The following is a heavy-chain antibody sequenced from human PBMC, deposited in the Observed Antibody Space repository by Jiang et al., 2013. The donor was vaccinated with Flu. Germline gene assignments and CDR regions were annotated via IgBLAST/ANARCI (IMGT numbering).Heavy chain of an antibody. CDR3: ARESVSGAYSNAYAMDV. CDR1: GYTFTTFA. CDR2: INANTGTP. D-gene: IGHD1-26*01. V-gene: IGHV7-4-1*02. J-gene: IGHJ6*02. Sequence: QSGSELKKPGASVKVSCKASGYTFTTFAMNWVRQAPGQGLEWMGWINANTGTPRYAQGFTGRFVFSLDTSVTTAYLQISSLEAEDTAVYYCARESVSGAYSNAYAMDVWGQGTTVTV.